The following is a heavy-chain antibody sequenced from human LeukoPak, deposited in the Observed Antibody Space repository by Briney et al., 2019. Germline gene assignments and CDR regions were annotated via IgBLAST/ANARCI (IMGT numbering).Heavy chain of an antibody. V-gene: IGHV4-30-2*01. D-gene: IGHD3-10*01. Sequence: SQTLSLTCAVSGGSISSGDYYWSWIRQPPGKGLELIGYFFHSRNTYYTPSLRGRVTISVDRSKNQFSLNLSSVTAADTAVYYCARVSLITMVRGVPTSFDYWGQGTLVTVSS. CDR3: ARVSLITMVRGVPTSFDY. CDR1: GGSISSGDYY. CDR2: FFHSRNT. J-gene: IGHJ4*02.